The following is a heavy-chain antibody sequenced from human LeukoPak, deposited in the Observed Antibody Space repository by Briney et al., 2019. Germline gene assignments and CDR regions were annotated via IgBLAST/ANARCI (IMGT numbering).Heavy chain of an antibody. J-gene: IGHJ4*02. CDR1: GGSISSSSYY. CDR2: IYYSGST. Sequence: SETPSLTCTVSGGSISSSSYYWGWIRQPPGKGLEWIGSIYYSGSTYYNPSLKSRVTISVDTSKNQFFLKLSSVTAADTAVYYCARHIHYYDSSGYSYWGQGTLVTVSS. CDR3: ARHIHYYDSSGYSY. V-gene: IGHV4-39*01. D-gene: IGHD3-22*01.